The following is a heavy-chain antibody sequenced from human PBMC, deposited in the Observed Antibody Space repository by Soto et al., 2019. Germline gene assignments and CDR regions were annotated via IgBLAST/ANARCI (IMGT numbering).Heavy chain of an antibody. D-gene: IGHD1-26*01. CDR2: VFYTGSA. V-gene: IGHV4-39*01. Sequence: QLHLQESGPRLVKPSETLSLTCTVSGGSIRGSDDYWAWIRQSPGKGLEYIGSVFYTGSAYYNPSIKRRVTIVADTSTNRFFRNLKSVTATDTAVYYCAKTPSGWYDSWGQGTLVTVSS. CDR1: GGSIRGSDDY. J-gene: IGHJ5*01. CDR3: AKTPSGWYDS.